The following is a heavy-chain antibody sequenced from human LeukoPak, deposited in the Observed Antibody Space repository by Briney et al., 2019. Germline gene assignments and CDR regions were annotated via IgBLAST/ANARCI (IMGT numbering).Heavy chain of an antibody. D-gene: IGHD3-9*01. J-gene: IGHJ4*02. V-gene: IGHV3-21*01. Sequence: GGSLRLSCAASGFTFSNYSMNWVRQAPGMGLEWVSSISSSSSYIYYADSVKGRFTISRDNAKNSLYLQMNSLRAEDTAVYYCARELTQDFDYWGQGTLVTVSS. CDR2: ISSSSSYI. CDR3: ARELTQDFDY. CDR1: GFTFSNYS.